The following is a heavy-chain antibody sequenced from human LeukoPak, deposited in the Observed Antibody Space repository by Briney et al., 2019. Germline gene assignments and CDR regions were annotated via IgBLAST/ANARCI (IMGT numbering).Heavy chain of an antibody. CDR3: AKDEEDRIAAAKDY. CDR1: GFTFSGYA. J-gene: IGHJ4*02. D-gene: IGHD6-13*01. Sequence: AGGSLRLSCAASGFTFSGYAMSWVRQAPGKGLEWVSAISGSGGSTYYADSVKGRFTISRDNSKNTLYLQMNSLRAEDTAVYYCAKDEEDRIAAAKDYWGQGTLVTVSS. CDR2: ISGSGGST. V-gene: IGHV3-23*01.